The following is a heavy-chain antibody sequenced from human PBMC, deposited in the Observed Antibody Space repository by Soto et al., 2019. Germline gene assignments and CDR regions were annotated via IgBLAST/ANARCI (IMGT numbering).Heavy chain of an antibody. CDR3: AKEVRESSGWYPDY. D-gene: IGHD6-19*01. CDR2: ISGSGGST. J-gene: IGHJ4*02. V-gene: IGHV3-23*01. CDR1: GFTFSSYA. Sequence: PGGSLRLSCAASGFTFSSYAMSWVRQAPGKGLEWVSDISGSGGSTYYADSVKGRFNISRDNSKNTLYLQMNSLRAEDTAVYYCAKEVRESSGWYPDYWGQGTLVTVSS.